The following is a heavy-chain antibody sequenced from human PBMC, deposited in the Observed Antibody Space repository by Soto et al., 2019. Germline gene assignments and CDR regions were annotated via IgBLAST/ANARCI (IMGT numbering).Heavy chain of an antibody. CDR2: ISGSGGST. Sequence: GGSLRLSCAASGFTFSSYAMSWVRQAPGKGLEWVSAISGSGGSTYYADSVKGRFTISRDNSKNTLYLQMNSLRAEDTAVYYFAKGPSYGPHAFDIWGQGTMVTVSS. D-gene: IGHD3-16*01. CDR3: AKGPSYGPHAFDI. V-gene: IGHV3-23*01. J-gene: IGHJ3*02. CDR1: GFTFSSYA.